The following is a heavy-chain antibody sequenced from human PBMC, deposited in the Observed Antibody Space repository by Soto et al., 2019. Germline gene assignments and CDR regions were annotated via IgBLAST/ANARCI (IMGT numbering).Heavy chain of an antibody. CDR1: SYTFASYG. CDR2: ISAYNGNT. V-gene: IGHV1-18*01. CDR3: ARVIAAAADFDY. J-gene: IGHJ4*02. Sequence: QVQLVQSGAEVKKPGASVKVSCKASSYTFASYGISWVRQAPGQGLEWMGWISAYNGNTNYAQKLQGRVTMTTDTSTSPAYMELRSLRSADSAVYYCARVIAAAADFDYWGQGTLVTVSS. D-gene: IGHD6-13*01.